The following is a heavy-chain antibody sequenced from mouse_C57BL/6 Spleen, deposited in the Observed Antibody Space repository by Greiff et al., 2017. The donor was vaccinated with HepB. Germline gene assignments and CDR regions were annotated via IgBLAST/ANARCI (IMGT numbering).Heavy chain of an antibody. V-gene: IGHV1-5*01. D-gene: IGHD2-5*01. CDR2: IYPGNSDT. CDR3: TKGVYSNYVRYWFAY. J-gene: IGHJ3*01. Sequence: VQLQQSGTVLARPGASVKMSCKTSGYTFTSYWMHWVKQRPGQGLEWIGAIYPGNSDTSYNQKFKGKAKLTAVTSASTAYMELSSLTNEDSAVYYCTKGVYSNYVRYWFAYWGQGTLVTVSA. CDR1: GYTFTSYW.